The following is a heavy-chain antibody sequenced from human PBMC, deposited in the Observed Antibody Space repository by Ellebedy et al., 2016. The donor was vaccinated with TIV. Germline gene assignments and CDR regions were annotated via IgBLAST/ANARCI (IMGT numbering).Heavy chain of an antibody. CDR1: GFTFSSYW. CDR2: INADGSST. CDR3: ARYPRGSVEYGIDV. D-gene: IGHD6-25*01. V-gene: IGHV3-74*01. Sequence: GESLKISXAASGFTFSSYWMHWVRQAPGEGLVWVSRINADGSSTNYADSVKGRFTISRDNAKNTLSLQMNSLRAEDTAVYYCARYPRGSVEYGIDVWGQGTTVTVSS. J-gene: IGHJ6*02.